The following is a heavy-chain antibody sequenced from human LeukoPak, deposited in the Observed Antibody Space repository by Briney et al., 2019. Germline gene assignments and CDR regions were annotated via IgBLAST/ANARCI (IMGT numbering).Heavy chain of an antibody. J-gene: IGHJ4*02. CDR1: EFTFSSYS. D-gene: IGHD6-13*01. V-gene: IGHV3-48*01. Sequence: GGSLRLSCAASEFTFSSYSMNWVRQAPGKGLEWVSYITNSGNSKSYADSVKGRFISSRDDSKNSLWLQMNSLKTEDTAVYYCARDTAAALDHWGQGILVTVSS. CDR3: ARDTAAALDH. CDR2: ITNSGNSK.